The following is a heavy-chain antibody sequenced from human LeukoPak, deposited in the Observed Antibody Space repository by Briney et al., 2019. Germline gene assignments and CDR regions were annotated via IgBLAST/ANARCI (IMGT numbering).Heavy chain of an antibody. J-gene: IGHJ4*02. CDR1: GGSISSYY. CDR3: ARVQGSYYIY. CDR2: IYYSGST. Sequence: SETLSLTCTVSGGSISSYYWSWIRQPPGKGLEWIGYIYYSGSTNYNPSPKSRVTISVYTSKNQFSLKLSSVTAADTAVYYCARVQGSYYIYWGQGTLVTVSS. D-gene: IGHD3-10*01. V-gene: IGHV4-59*01.